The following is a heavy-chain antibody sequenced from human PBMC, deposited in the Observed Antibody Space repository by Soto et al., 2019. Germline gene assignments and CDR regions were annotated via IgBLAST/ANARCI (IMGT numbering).Heavy chain of an antibody. J-gene: IGHJ4*02. D-gene: IGHD6-25*01. Sequence: GGSLRLSCAASGFIFNNYWMHWVRQAPGKGLVWVARINGDGTTTYVDSVKGRFTISRDNAKNMAYLQMNSLRVEDTAMYYCGRGSGPRGRPYWGQGISVTVSS. V-gene: IGHV3-74*01. CDR2: INGDGTT. CDR3: GRGSGPRGRPY. CDR1: GFIFNNYW.